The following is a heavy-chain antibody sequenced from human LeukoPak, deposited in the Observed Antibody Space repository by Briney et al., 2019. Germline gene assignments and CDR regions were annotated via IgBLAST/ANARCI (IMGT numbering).Heavy chain of an antibody. CDR1: GYTFTSYD. CDR2: MNPNSGNT. D-gene: IGHD3-10*01. CDR3: ARSGHRRYYYTSGPDY. Sequence: ASVKVSCKASGYTFTSYDINWVRQATGQGLEWMGWMNPNSGNTGYAQKFQGRVTMTTDTSTSTAFMELRSLRSDDTAVYYCARSGHRRYYYTSGPDYWGQGTLVTVSS. V-gene: IGHV1-8*01. J-gene: IGHJ4*02.